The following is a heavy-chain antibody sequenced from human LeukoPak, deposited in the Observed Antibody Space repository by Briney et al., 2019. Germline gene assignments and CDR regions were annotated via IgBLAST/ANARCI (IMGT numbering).Heavy chain of an antibody. V-gene: IGHV1-2*02. CDR1: GYTFTGYY. J-gene: IGHJ3*02. Sequence: ASVKVSCKASGYTFTGYYIHWVRQAPGQGLEWMGWINPNSGGTNYAQKFQGRVTMTRDTSISTAYMELSRLRSDDTAVYYCARDFVPPLRNEVTTWGHFDAFDIWGQGTMVTVSS. CDR2: INPNSGGT. D-gene: IGHD4-17*01. CDR3: ARDFVPPLRNEVTTWGHFDAFDI.